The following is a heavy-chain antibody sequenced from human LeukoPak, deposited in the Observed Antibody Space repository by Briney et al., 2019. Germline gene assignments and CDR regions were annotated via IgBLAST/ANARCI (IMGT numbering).Heavy chain of an antibody. J-gene: IGHJ4*02. CDR1: GFTFSSYE. Sequence: KAGGSLRLSCAASGFTFSSYEMNWVRQAPGKGLEWVSFISSSSSYIYYADSVKGRFTISRDNAKNSLYLQMDGLRVDDTAVYFCARDGRGGHNDFWGQGTLITVSS. CDR2: ISSSSSYI. D-gene: IGHD4-23*01. CDR3: ARDGRGGHNDF. V-gene: IGHV3-21*01.